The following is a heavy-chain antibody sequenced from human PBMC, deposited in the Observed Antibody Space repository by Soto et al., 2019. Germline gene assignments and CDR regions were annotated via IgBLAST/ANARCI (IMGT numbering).Heavy chain of an antibody. J-gene: IGHJ4*02. V-gene: IGHV4-4*02. CDR3: ARDLLWFGEAGGDY. Sequence: QVQLQESGPGLVKPSGTLSLTCAVSGGSISSSNWWSWVRQPPWKGLEWIGEIYHRGSTNYNPSLKSRVTISVDKSKNQFSLKLSSVTAADTAVYYGARDLLWFGEAGGDYWGQGTLVTVSS. CDR1: GGSISSSNW. CDR2: IYHRGST. D-gene: IGHD3-10*01.